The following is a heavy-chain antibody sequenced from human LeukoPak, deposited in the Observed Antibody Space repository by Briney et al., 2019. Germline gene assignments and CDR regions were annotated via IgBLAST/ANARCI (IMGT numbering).Heavy chain of an antibody. D-gene: IGHD4-17*01. V-gene: IGHV4-34*01. J-gene: IGHJ6*02. Sequence: SETLSLTCAVYGGSFSGYYWSWIRQPPGKGLEWIGEINHSGSTNYNPSLKSRVTISVDTSKNQFSLKLSSVTAADTAVYYCARATGDYGDYYYGMDVWGQGTTVTVSS. CDR2: INHSGST. CDR3: ARATGDYGDYYYGMDV. CDR1: GGSFSGYY.